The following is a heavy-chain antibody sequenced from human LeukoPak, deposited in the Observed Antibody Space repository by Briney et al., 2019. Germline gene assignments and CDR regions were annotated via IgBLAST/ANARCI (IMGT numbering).Heavy chain of an antibody. CDR3: ARGGSDYGPFDY. J-gene: IGHJ4*02. CDR2: ISYDGSNK. D-gene: IGHD4-17*01. CDR1: GFTFSSYA. Sequence: GRPLRLSCAASGFTFSSYAMHWVRQAPGKGLEWVAVISYDGSNKYYADSVKGRFTISRDNSKNTLYLQMNSLRAEDTAVYYCARGGSDYGPFDYWGQGTLVTVSS. V-gene: IGHV3-30-3*01.